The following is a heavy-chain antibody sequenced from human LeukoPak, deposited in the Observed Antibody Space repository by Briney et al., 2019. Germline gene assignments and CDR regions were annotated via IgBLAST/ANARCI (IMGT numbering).Heavy chain of an antibody. CDR2: IRYDGSNK. Sequence: PGGFPRLSCAASGFTFSSYGMHWVRQAPSKGLEGVAFIRYDGSNKYYADSVKGRFTISRDNSKNTLYLQMNSLRAEDTAVYYCAKVLAYSSGWFFDYWGQGTLVTVSS. D-gene: IGHD6-19*01. J-gene: IGHJ4*02. V-gene: IGHV3-30*02. CDR1: GFTFSSYG. CDR3: AKVLAYSSGWFFDY.